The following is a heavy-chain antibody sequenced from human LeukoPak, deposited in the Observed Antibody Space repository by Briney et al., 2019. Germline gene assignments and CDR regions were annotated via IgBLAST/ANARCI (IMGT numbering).Heavy chain of an antibody. CDR1: GGSISSSSYY. D-gene: IGHD3-16*01. CDR3: ARHGGRSVLVAFDI. J-gene: IGHJ3*02. Sequence: PSETLSLTCTVSGGSISSSSYYWGWIRQPPGKGLEWIGSIYYSGSTYYNPSLKSRVTISVDTSKNQFSLKLSSVTAADTAVYYCARHGGRSVLVAFDIWRQGTMVTVSS. V-gene: IGHV4-39*01. CDR2: IYYSGST.